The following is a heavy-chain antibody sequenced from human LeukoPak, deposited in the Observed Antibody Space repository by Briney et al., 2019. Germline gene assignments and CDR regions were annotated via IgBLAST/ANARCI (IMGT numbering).Heavy chain of an antibody. CDR2: INHSGST. J-gene: IGHJ4*02. D-gene: IGHD5-18*01. V-gene: IGHV4-34*01. Sequence: SETLSLTCAVYGGSFSGNYWNWIRQSPGKGLEWIGEINHSGSTNYNPSLESRVTISVDTSKNQFSLKLTSVTAADTAVYYCARERGYSYGYSDYWGQGTLVTVSS. CDR1: GGSFSGNY. CDR3: ARERGYSYGYSDY.